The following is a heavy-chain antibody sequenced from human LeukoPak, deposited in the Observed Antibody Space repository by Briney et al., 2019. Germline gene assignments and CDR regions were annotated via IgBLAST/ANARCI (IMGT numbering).Heavy chain of an antibody. Sequence: PGGSLRLSCAVSGLTVSSNYMTWVRQAPGKGLEWVSVIYRGGSTYYADSVKGRFTISRDSSKNTVYLQMNSLRAEDTAVYYCATGAGDNWYFDLWGRGTLVTVSS. CDR1: GLTVSSNY. CDR2: IYRGGST. V-gene: IGHV3-53*01. J-gene: IGHJ2*01. CDR3: ATGAGDNWYFDL. D-gene: IGHD3-16*01.